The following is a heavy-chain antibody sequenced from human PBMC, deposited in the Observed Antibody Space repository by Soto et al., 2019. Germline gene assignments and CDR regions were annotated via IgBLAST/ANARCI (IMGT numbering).Heavy chain of an antibody. Sequence: ASVKVSCKASGYTFTGYYMHWVRQAPGQGLEWMGWINPNSGGTNYAQKLQGRVTMTRDTSISTAYMELSRLRSDDTAVYYCARGEVGNWNYPPSDYWGQGTLVTVSS. J-gene: IGHJ4*02. CDR1: GYTFTGYY. D-gene: IGHD1-7*01. CDR3: ARGEVGNWNYPPSDY. V-gene: IGHV1-2*02. CDR2: INPNSGGT.